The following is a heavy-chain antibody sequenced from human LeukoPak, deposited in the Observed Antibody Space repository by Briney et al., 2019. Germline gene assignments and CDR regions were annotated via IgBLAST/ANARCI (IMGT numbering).Heavy chain of an antibody. CDR1: GFTFSSYA. J-gene: IGHJ4*02. Sequence: GGSLRLSCAASGFTFSSYAMHWVRQAPGKGLEWVAVISYDGSNKYYADSVKGRFTISRDNSKNTLYLQMNSLRAEDTAVYYCARERVLYSSSVSFDYWGQGTLVTVSS. D-gene: IGHD6-6*01. CDR2: ISYDGSNK. CDR3: ARERVLYSSSVSFDY. V-gene: IGHV3-30-3*01.